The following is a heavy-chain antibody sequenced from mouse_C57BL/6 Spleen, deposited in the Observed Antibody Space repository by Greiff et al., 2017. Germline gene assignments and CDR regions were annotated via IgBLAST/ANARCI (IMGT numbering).Heavy chain of an antibody. CDR2: IWSDGST. J-gene: IGHJ4*01. D-gene: IGHD2-4*01. CDR1: GFSLTSYG. V-gene: IGHV2-6-1*01. Sequence: VQVVESGPGLVAPSQSLSITCTVSGFSLTSYGVHWVRQPPGKGLEWLVVIWSDGSTTYNSALKSRLSISKDNSKSQVFLKMNSLQTDDTAMYYCARQMDDYDGLYAMDYWGQGTSVTVSS. CDR3: ARQMDDYDGLYAMDY.